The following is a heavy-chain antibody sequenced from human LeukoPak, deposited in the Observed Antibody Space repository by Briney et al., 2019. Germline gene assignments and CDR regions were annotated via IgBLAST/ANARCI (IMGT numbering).Heavy chain of an antibody. V-gene: IGHV4-59*08. CDR2: IYYSGST. Sequence: PSETLSLTCTVSGGSISSYYWSWLRQPPGKGLEWIGYIYYSGSTNYNPSLKSRVTISVDKSKNQFSLKLSSVTAADTAVYYCARQANGLWFGDLYYYYYMDVWGKGTTVTISS. CDR3: ARQANGLWFGDLYYYYYMDV. J-gene: IGHJ6*03. D-gene: IGHD3-10*01. CDR1: GGSISSYY.